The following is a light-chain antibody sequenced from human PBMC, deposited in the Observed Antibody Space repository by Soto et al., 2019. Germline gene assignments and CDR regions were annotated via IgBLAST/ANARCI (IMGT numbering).Light chain of an antibody. Sequence: QSVLTQPPSVSGAPGQRVTISCTGSSSNIGAGYDVHWYQQLPGTAPKLLIYGDSNRPSGVPDRFSGSKSGTSASLAITGLLAEDEADYYCQSCDSSQVVFGGGTKLTVL. V-gene: IGLV1-40*01. J-gene: IGLJ2*01. CDR1: SSNIGAGYD. CDR3: QSCDSSQVV. CDR2: GDS.